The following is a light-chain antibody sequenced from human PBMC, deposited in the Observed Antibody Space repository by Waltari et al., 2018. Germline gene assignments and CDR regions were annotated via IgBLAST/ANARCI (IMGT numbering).Light chain of an antibody. J-gene: IGKJ2*01. CDR1: QSVSSDY. CDR3: QQYSSSLYT. CDR2: AAS. Sequence: EIVLTQSPGTLSLSPGERATLSCRASQSVSSDYLAWYQQKPGQAPRLLISAASSRATGIPDRVSGSGSGTHFTLTIGRLEPEDFAVYYCQQYSSSLYTFGQGTKVEI. V-gene: IGKV3-20*01.